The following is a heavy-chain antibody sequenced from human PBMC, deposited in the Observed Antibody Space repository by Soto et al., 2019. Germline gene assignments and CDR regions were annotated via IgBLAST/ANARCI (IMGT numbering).Heavy chain of an antibody. V-gene: IGHV3-33*01. CDR1: GFTFSSDG. Sequence: GGSLRLSCAASGFTFSSDGMHWVRQAPGKGLEWVAVIWYDGSNKYYADSVKGRFTISRDNSKNTLYLQMNSLRAEDTAVYYCARGSHSLTTDLDFDYWGQGTLVTVSS. CDR2: IWYDGSNK. J-gene: IGHJ4*02. D-gene: IGHD4-4*01. CDR3: ARGSHSLTTDLDFDY.